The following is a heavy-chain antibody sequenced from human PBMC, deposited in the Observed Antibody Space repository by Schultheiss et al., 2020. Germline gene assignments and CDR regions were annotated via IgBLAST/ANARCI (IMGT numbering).Heavy chain of an antibody. D-gene: IGHD6-19*01. CDR1: GFTFSSYD. Sequence: GESLKISCAASGFTFSSYDMHWVRQATGKGLEWVSAIGTAGDTYYPGSVKGRFTISRENAKNSLYLQMNSLRAGDTAVYYCAKDISAGQWLVSVVRGYFDYWGQGTLVTGS. J-gene: IGHJ4*02. CDR3: AKDISAGQWLVSVVRGYFDY. CDR2: IGTAGDT. V-gene: IGHV3-13*01.